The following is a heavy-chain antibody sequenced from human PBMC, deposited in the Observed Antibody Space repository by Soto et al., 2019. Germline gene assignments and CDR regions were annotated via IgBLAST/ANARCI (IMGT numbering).Heavy chain of an antibody. Sequence: PSETLSLTCTVSGGSIASGGYYWSWIRQHPGKGLEWVGNIDYSGSTYYNPSLKSRITISLDTSKNQFSLRLSSGTAADTAVYYCARGDYDILTGYYEHKNAFDIWGQGTMVTVSS. CDR3: ARGDYDILTGYYEHKNAFDI. D-gene: IGHD3-9*01. CDR1: GGSIASGGYY. J-gene: IGHJ3*02. V-gene: IGHV4-31*03. CDR2: IDYSGST.